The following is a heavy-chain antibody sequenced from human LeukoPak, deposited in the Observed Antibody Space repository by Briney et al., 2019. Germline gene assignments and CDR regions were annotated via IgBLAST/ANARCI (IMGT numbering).Heavy chain of an antibody. Sequence: GGSLRLSCAASGFTFSSYAMSWVRQAPGKGLEWVSVITGSGDNTYYADSVKGRFTISRDNSKSTVYLQMNSLRVEDAAVYYCSKDLTSDFGGDLDPWGQGTLVTVSS. D-gene: IGHD3-10*01. CDR2: ITGSGDNT. V-gene: IGHV3-23*01. CDR1: GFTFSSYA. CDR3: SKDLTSDFGGDLDP. J-gene: IGHJ5*02.